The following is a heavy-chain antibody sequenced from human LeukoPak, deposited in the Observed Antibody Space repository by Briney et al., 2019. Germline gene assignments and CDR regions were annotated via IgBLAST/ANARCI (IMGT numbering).Heavy chain of an antibody. J-gene: IGHJ4*02. CDR2: IKQDGSEK. CDR1: GFTFSSCA. D-gene: IGHD5-18*01. V-gene: IGHV3-7*01. CDR3: AREGGYSYGPLGY. Sequence: GGSLRISCAASGFTFSSCAMSWVRQAPGKGLEWVANIKQDGSEKYYVDSVKGRFTISRDNAKNSLYLQMNSLRAEDTAVYYCAREGGYSYGPLGYWGQGTLVTVSS.